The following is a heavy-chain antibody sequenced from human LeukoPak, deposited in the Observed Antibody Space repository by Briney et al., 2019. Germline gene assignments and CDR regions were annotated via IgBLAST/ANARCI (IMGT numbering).Heavy chain of an antibody. D-gene: IGHD5-18*01. CDR3: ARDRGYSHGD. Sequence: SETLSLTCSVSGGSFSIYYWSWIRQPAGKGLEWIGRIDTSGSTNYNPSLRSRVTMSVDTSKNQFSLKLSPVTAADTAVYYCARDRGYSHGDWGQGTLVTVSS. CDR2: IDTSGST. CDR1: GGSFSIYY. J-gene: IGHJ4*02. V-gene: IGHV4-4*07.